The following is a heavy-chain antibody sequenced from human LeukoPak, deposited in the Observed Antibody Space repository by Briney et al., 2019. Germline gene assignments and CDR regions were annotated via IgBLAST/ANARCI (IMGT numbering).Heavy chain of an antibody. Sequence: GGSLTLSCAASGFTFSSYWMSWVRQAPGKGLQWVANIKHDGSEQYYVDSVKGRFTISRDNAKNSLYLQMNSLGVEDTAVYYCKSGGAAPGNFDYWGQGALVTVSS. CDR2: IKHDGSEQ. CDR3: KSGGAAPGNFDY. D-gene: IGHD6-13*01. V-gene: IGHV3-7*01. J-gene: IGHJ4*02. CDR1: GFTFSSYW.